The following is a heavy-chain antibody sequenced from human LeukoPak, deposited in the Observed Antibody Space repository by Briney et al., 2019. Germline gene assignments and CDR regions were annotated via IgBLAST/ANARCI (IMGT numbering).Heavy chain of an antibody. CDR1: GFTFSSYA. CDR2: IYYSGST. Sequence: GSLRLSCAASGFTFSSYAMSWVRQPPGKGLEWIGGIYYSGSTYYNPSLKSRVTISVDTSKNQFSLKLSSVTAADTAVYYCARREVYDFWSGYLSWFDPWGQGTLVTVSS. D-gene: IGHD3-3*01. J-gene: IGHJ5*02. CDR3: ARREVYDFWSGYLSWFDP. V-gene: IGHV4-39*01.